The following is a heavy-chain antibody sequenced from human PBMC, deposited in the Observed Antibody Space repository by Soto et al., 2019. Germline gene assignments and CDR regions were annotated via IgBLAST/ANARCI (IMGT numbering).Heavy chain of an antibody. Sequence: SETLSLTCTVSGGSITSSGYYWGWIRQPPGKGLEWIGIIGYTGSTYYNPSLKSRVTMSVDTANNQFSLKLSSVAAADTAVYSCARHKNYYDSSGYPDYWGQGTLVTVS. V-gene: IGHV4-39*01. CDR2: IGYTGST. J-gene: IGHJ4*02. CDR3: ARHKNYYDSSGYPDY. D-gene: IGHD3-22*01. CDR1: GGSITSSGYY.